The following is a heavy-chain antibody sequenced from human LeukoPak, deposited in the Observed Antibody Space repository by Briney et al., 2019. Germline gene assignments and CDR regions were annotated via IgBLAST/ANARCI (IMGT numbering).Heavy chain of an antibody. J-gene: IGHJ4*02. CDR3: ARVNCGGSCYSPGFDY. CDR2: IYSCGST. Sequence: GGSLRLSCAASGFTISSNYMSWVRQAPGKGLEWVSVIYSCGSTYYADSVKGRFTISRDNSKNTLYLQINSLRAEDTAVYYCARVNCGGSCYSPGFDYWGQGTLVTVSS. V-gene: IGHV3-66*03. D-gene: IGHD2-15*01. CDR1: GFTISSNY.